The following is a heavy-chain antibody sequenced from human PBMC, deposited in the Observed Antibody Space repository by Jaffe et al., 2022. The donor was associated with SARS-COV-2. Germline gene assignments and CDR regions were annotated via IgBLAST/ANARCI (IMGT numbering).Heavy chain of an antibody. D-gene: IGHD6-19*01. CDR1: GFTFSSYS. V-gene: IGHV3-48*02. CDR2: ISSSSSTI. J-gene: IGHJ4*02. Sequence: EVQLVESGGGLVQPGGSLRLSCAASGFTFSSYSMNWVRQAPGKGLEWVSYISSSSSTIYYADSVKGRFTISRDNAKNSLYLQMNSLRDEDTAVYYCARVLFIPGWYGAPDYWGQGTLVTVSS. CDR3: ARVLFIPGWYGAPDY.